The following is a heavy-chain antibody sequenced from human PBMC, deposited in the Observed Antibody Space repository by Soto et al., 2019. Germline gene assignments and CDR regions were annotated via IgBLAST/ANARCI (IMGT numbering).Heavy chain of an antibody. CDR1: GGSISSGDYY. CDR3: ARISLEYSGSLRFDY. CDR2: IYYSGST. J-gene: IGHJ4*02. D-gene: IGHD1-26*01. V-gene: IGHV4-30-4*01. Sequence: QVQLQESGPGLVKPSQTLSLTCTVSGGSISSGDYYWSWIRQPPGKGLEWIGYIYYSGSTYYNPSLKSRVTITSDTSKNQFSLKLSSVTAADTAVYYCARISLEYSGSLRFDYWGQGTLVTVSS.